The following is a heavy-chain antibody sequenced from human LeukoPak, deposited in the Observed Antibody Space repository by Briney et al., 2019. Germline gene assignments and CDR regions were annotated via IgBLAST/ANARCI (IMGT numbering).Heavy chain of an antibody. D-gene: IGHD3-10*01. CDR1: GFTFSSYA. V-gene: IGHV3-23*01. J-gene: IGHJ4*02. CDR3: AKTYYYGSGSYSVADY. CDR2: ISGSGGST. Sequence: GGSLRLSCAASGFTFSSYAMSWVRQAPGKGLEWVSAISGSGGSTYYADSVKGRFTISRDNSKNTPYLQMNSLRAEDTAVYYCAKTYYYGSGSYSVADYWGQGTLVTVSS.